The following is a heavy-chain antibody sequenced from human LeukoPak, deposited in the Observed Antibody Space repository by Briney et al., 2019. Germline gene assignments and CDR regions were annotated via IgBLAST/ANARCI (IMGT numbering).Heavy chain of an antibody. D-gene: IGHD6-13*01. V-gene: IGHV4-34*01. J-gene: IGHJ5*02. CDR1: GGSFSGYY. CDR3: ARQAGGAAAGIFWFDP. Sequence: PSETLSLTCAVYGGSFSGYYWSWIRQPPGKGLEWIGEINHSGSTNYNPSLKSRVTISVDTSKNQFPLKLSSVTAADTAVYYCARQAGGAAAGIFWFDPWGQGTLVTVSS. CDR2: INHSGST.